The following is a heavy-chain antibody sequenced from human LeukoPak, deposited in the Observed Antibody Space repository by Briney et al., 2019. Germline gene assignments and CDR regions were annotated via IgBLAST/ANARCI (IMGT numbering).Heavy chain of an antibody. J-gene: IGHJ4*02. V-gene: IGHV3-74*01. CDR1: GFTFSGYW. CDR3: ARAQGVVVVDY. D-gene: IGHD2-15*01. Sequence: GGSLRLSCAASGFTFSGYWMRWVRQAPGKGLVWVSRINSDGSSTSNADSVKGRFTISRDNAKNSLYLQMNSLRAEDTAVYYCARAQGVVVVDYWGQGTLVTVSS. CDR2: INSDGSST.